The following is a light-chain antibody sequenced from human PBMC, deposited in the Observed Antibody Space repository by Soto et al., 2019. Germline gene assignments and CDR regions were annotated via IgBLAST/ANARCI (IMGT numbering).Light chain of an antibody. J-gene: IGKJ4*01. V-gene: IGKV1-9*01. CDR1: QGISSY. CDR2: AAS. CDR3: QQLNSYPLT. Sequence: DIQLTQSPSFLSASVGDRVTITCRASQGISSYLAWYQQKPGKAPKLLIYAASTLQSGVPSRFSGSASGTEFTLTCRSRQPEEFATYYCQQLNSYPLTFGGGTKVELK.